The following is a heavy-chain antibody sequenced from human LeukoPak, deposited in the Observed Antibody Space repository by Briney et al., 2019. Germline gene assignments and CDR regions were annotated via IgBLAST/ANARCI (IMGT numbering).Heavy chain of an antibody. CDR2: ISSNGGYI. CDR1: KITFSSYT. Sequence: TGGSLRLSCAASKITFSSYTINWVRQAPGKGLEWVSSISSNGGYIYYADSVEGRFTISRDDAQSSVHLLMNSLRTEDTAVYYCARDIIFGRGPPVWGLGTTVTVSS. J-gene: IGHJ6*02. CDR3: ARDIIFGRGPPV. D-gene: IGHD3/OR15-3a*01. V-gene: IGHV3-21*01.